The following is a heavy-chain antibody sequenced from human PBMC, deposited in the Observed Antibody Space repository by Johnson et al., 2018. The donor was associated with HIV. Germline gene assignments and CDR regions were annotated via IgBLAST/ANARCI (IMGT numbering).Heavy chain of an antibody. J-gene: IGHJ3*02. CDR3: ATIDAFDI. CDR2: IKQDGSEK. Sequence: VQLVESGGGLVQPGGSLRLSCAASGFTFSSYAMSWVRQAPGKGLEWVANIKQDGSEKYYVDSMKGRFTISRDNDKNSLYLQMNSLRAEDTAVYYCATIDAFDIWGQGTMVTVSS. V-gene: IGHV3-7*01. CDR1: GFTFSSYA.